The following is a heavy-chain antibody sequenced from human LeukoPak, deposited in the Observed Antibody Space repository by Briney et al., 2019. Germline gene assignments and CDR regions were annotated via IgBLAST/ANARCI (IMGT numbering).Heavy chain of an antibody. J-gene: IGHJ4*02. CDR2: INHSGST. D-gene: IGHD5-18*01. Sequence: SETLSLTCAVYGGSFSGYYWSWIRQPPGKGLEWIGEINHSGSTNYNPSLKSRVTTSVDTSKNQFSLKLSSVTAADTAVYYCARGLGIQLWTTISDYFDYWGQGTLVTVSS. V-gene: IGHV4-34*01. CDR1: GGSFSGYY. CDR3: ARGLGIQLWTTISDYFDY.